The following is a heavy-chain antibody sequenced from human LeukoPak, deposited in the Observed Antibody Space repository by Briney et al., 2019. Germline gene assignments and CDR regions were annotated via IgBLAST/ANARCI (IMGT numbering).Heavy chain of an antibody. D-gene: IGHD3-10*02. V-gene: IGHV3-48*04. J-gene: IGHJ6*04. CDR3: AELGITMIGGV. CDR1: GFTFSTYS. CDR2: ISSSGSTI. Sequence: GGSLRLSCAASGFTFSTYSMNWVRQAPGKGLEWVSSISSSGSTIYYADSVKGRFTISRDNAKNSLYLQMNSLRAEDTAVYYCAELGITMIGGVWGKGTTVTISS.